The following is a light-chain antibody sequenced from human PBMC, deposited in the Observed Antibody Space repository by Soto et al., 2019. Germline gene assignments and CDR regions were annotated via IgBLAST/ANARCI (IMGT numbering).Light chain of an antibody. CDR3: QQSGNWPLT. V-gene: IGKV3-11*01. J-gene: IGKJ4*01. CDR2: DVS. Sequence: EIVLTQSPATLSLSPGERATLSCRASQSVDSYLTWYQQKPGQAPRLLIYDVSKRATSIPVRCSGSGSGTDFTLTISSLETEDVTVYYCQQSGNWPLTFGGGTKVEIK. CDR1: QSVDSY.